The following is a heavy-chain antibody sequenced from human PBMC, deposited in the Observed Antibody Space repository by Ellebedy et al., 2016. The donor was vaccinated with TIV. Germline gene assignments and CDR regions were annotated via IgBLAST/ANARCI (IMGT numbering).Heavy chain of an antibody. J-gene: IGHJ4*02. CDR2: LNTDGSST. V-gene: IGHV3-74*01. CDR3: SRHTDYALDY. Sequence: PGGSLRLSCAASGFSFSNYWMHWVRQAPGKGLVWVSRLNTDGSSTTYADSVKGRFTISRDNAKNPLYLQMNSLRAEDTAVYYCSRHTDYALDYWGQGALVTVSS. D-gene: IGHD4-17*01. CDR1: GFSFSNYW.